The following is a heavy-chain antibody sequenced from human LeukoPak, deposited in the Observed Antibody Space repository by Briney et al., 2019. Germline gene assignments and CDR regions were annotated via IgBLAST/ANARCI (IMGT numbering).Heavy chain of an antibody. CDR1: GFTFSSYA. CDR3: ATSKPTGYYYYYMDV. D-gene: IGHD1-14*01. V-gene: IGHV3-23*01. CDR2: ISGNSVST. J-gene: IGHJ6*03. Sequence: GGSLRLSCAASGFTFSSYAMSWVRQAPGKGLEWVSGISGNSVSTYYADSVKGRFTISRDNSKNTLYLQMNSLRAEDTAVYYCATSKPTGYYYYYMDVWGKGTTVTISS.